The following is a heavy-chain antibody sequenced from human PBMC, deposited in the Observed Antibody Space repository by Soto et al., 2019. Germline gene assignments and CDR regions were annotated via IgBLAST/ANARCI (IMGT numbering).Heavy chain of an antibody. CDR3: GTSQYYDFWIRSY. CDR2: INPYSGGR. V-gene: IGHV1-2*02. D-gene: IGHD3-3*01. CDR1: GYTFTGFY. Sequence: ASVKVSCKASGYTFTGFYLHWVRQAPGQGLEWMGWINPYSGGRRYAEKFHGRVSMSRDTSITTAFMELSGLTTDDTAVYWCGTSQYYDFWIRSYWGQGTPVTVSS. J-gene: IGHJ4*02.